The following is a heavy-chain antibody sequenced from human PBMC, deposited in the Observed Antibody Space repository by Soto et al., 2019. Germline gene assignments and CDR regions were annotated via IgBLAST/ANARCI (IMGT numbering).Heavy chain of an antibody. J-gene: IGHJ6*02. CDR2: ISYDGSNK. Sequence: GGSLRLSWAASGFTFSTYGMRWVRQAPGKGLEWVAVISYDGSNKYYADSVKGRFTISRDNSKSTLYLQMNSLRAEDTAVYHCAKGQHCSTTSCYFYYYGTDVWGQGTTVTVSS. CDR3: AKGQHCSTTSCYFYYYGTDV. CDR1: GFTFSTYG. D-gene: IGHD2-2*01. V-gene: IGHV3-30*18.